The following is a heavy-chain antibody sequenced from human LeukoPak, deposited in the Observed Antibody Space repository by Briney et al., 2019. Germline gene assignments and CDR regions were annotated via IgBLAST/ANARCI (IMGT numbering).Heavy chain of an antibody. CDR1: GFTFRDYG. CDR2: IRKDAGKT. J-gene: IGHJ4*02. Sequence: GGSLRLSCKASGFTFRDYGFHWVRQAPGKGLEWMALIRKDAGKTYHADSVKGRFSISRDISKNTLYLQMNSLRTEDTAVYYCARVRLGEISGWYIFDDWGQGTLVTVSS. V-gene: IGHV3-30*02. D-gene: IGHD6-19*01. CDR3: ARVRLGEISGWYIFDD.